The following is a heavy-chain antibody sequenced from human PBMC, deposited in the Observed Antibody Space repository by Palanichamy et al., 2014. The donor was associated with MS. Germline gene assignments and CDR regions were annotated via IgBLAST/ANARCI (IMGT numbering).Heavy chain of an antibody. CDR2: INPTSGST. CDR3: ARDRVNGDYFGY. Sequence: QAQLVQSGAEVKKPGASVKVSCKTSGYTFTTYYMHWVRQAPGQGLEWMGVINPTSGSTTYAQMFQGRVTMTRDTSTSTVYMELSSLRSDDTAVYYCARDRVNGDYFGYWGQGTLVIVFS. J-gene: IGHJ4*02. D-gene: IGHD5/OR15-5a*01. V-gene: IGHV1-46*01. CDR1: GYTFTTYY.